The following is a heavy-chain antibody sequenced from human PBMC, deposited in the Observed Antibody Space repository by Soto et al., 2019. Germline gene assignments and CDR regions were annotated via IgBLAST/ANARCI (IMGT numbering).Heavy chain of an antibody. J-gene: IGHJ4*02. CDR1: GFTFTRYS. Sequence: VVSLRLSCAASGFTFTRYSMNWVRQAPGKGLEWVSSISSTTNYIYYGDSTKGRFTISRDNAKNSLYLEMNSLRAEDTAVYYCARESEDLTSNFDYWGQGTLVTVSS. CDR2: ISSTTNYI. CDR3: ARESEDLTSNFDY. V-gene: IGHV3-21*06.